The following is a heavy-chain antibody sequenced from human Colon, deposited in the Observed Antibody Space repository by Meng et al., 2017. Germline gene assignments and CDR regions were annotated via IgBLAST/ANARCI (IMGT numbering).Heavy chain of an antibody. J-gene: IGHJ4*02. Sequence: PGSVRPSATLSLICAVSGASVRSPDHQWGWVRQHPGKGLEWIGYARIDYANTNYNPSLKSRVNVSLDTSKNQFSLNVRSVTAADTAVYYCARDYWGSLDFWGQGILVTVSS. V-gene: IGHV4-61*08. D-gene: IGHD3-16*01. CDR1: GASVRSPDHQ. CDR2: ARIDYANT. CDR3: ARDYWGSLDF.